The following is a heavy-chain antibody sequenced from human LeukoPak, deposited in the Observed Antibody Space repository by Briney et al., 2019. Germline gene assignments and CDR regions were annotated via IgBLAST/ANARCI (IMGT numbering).Heavy chain of an antibody. J-gene: IGHJ2*01. CDR3: ARLGGDIYHFRSASYPNWYFDL. V-gene: IGHV5-51*01. CDR2: IYPGDSDT. CDR1: GYSFTSYW. D-gene: IGHD3-10*01. Sequence: GESLKISCKGSGYSFTSYWIGWVRQMPGKGLEWMGIIYPGDSDTRYSPSFQGQVTISADKSISTAYLQWSSLKASDTAIYYCARLGGDIYHFRSASYPNWYFDLWGRGTLVTVSS.